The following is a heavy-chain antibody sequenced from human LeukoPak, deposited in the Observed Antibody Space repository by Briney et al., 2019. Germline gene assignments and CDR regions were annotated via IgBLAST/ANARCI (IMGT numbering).Heavy chain of an antibody. CDR2: IYYSGST. CDR3: ARAVYSGSYFSDY. V-gene: IGHV4-59*11. D-gene: IGHD1-26*01. CDR1: GYSINSGHY. Sequence: PSETLSLTCAVSGYSINSGHYWSWIRQPPGKGLEWIGYIYYSGSTNYNPSLKSRVTISVDTSKNQFSLKLSSVTAADTAVYYCARAVYSGSYFSDYWGQGTLVTVSS. J-gene: IGHJ4*02.